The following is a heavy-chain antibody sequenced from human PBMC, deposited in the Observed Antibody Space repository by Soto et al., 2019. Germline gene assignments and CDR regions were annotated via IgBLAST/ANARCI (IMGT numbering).Heavy chain of an antibody. J-gene: IGHJ4*02. CDR2: IIPIFGTA. CDR1: GGTFSSYS. Sequence: QVQLVQSGAEVKKPGSSVKVSCKASGGTFSSYSINWVRQAPGQGVEWMGEIIPIFGTANYAQKFQGRVTITADESTSTASMELSSLRSEYTAVYYCARDGGRHSGGIDYWGQGTLVTVSS. D-gene: IGHD1-26*01. CDR3: ARDGGRHSGGIDY. V-gene: IGHV1-69*01.